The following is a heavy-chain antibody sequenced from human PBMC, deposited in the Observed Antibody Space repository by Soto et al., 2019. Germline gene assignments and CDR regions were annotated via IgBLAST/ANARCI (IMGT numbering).Heavy chain of an antibody. Sequence: ASVKVSCKASGYTFTGYYMHWVRQAPGQGLEWMGWINPNSGGTNYAQKFQGRVTMTRDTSISTAYMELSRLRSDDTAVYYCARDGDYGDYYYGMDVWGQGTTVTV. V-gene: IGHV1-2*02. CDR2: INPNSGGT. CDR1: GYTFTGYY. CDR3: ARDGDYGDYYYGMDV. J-gene: IGHJ6*02. D-gene: IGHD4-17*01.